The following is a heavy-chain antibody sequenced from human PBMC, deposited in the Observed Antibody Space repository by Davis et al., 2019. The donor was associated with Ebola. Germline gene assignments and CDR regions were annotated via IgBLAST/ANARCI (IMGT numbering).Heavy chain of an antibody. CDR1: GFSFSSYW. CDR2: INQDGSQI. CDR3: ARFSRGTTESY. V-gene: IGHV3-7*01. Sequence: GESLKISCAASGFSFSSYWMSWVRQAPGKGLEWVANINQDGSQINYVDSMRGRFTISRDNAKNSLYLQMNSLRVEDTAVYYCARFSRGTTESYRGQGTLVTVSS. D-gene: IGHD4-11*01. J-gene: IGHJ4*02.